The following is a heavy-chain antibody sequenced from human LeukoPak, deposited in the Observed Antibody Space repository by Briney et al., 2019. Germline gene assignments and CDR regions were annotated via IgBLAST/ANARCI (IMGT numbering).Heavy chain of an antibody. J-gene: IGHJ4*02. Sequence: QSGGSLRLSCAASGFTFSSYGMHWVRQAPGKGLEWVAVISYDGSNKYYADSVKGRFTISRDNSKNTLYLQMNSLRAEDTAVYYCASGGGRGYSGYDKLYYFDYWGQGTLVTVSS. CDR2: ISYDGSNK. CDR3: ASGGGRGYSGYDKLYYFDY. CDR1: GFTFSSYG. D-gene: IGHD5-12*01. V-gene: IGHV3-30*03.